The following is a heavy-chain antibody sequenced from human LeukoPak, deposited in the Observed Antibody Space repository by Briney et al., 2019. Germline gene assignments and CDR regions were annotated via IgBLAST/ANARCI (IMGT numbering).Heavy chain of an antibody. J-gene: IGHJ4*02. CDR3: ARGYCGGDCPTDY. CDR2: IYSGGST. CDR1: GFTVSSNY. Sequence: GGSLRLSCAASGFTVSSNYMSWVRQAPGKGLEWVSVIYSGGSTYYADSVKGRFTISRDNSKNTLYLQMNSLRAEDTAVYYCARGYCGGDCPTDYWGQGTLVTVSS. D-gene: IGHD2-21*02. V-gene: IGHV3-66*01.